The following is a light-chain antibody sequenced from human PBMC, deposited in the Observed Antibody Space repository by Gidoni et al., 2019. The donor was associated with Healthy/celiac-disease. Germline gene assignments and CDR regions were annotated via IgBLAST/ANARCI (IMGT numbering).Light chain of an antibody. CDR2: AAS. V-gene: IGKV1-8*01. CDR1: QGISSY. CDR3: QQYYSYPRT. J-gene: IGKJ3*01. Sequence: AIRMTQSPSSFSASTGDRVTITCRASQGISSYLAWYQQKPGKAPKHLIYAASTLQSGVPSRFSGSGSGTDFTLTISCLQSEDFATYYCQQYYSYPRTFGPGTKVDIK.